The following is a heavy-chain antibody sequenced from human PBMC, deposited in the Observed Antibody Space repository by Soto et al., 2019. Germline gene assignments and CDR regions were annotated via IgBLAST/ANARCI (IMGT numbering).Heavy chain of an antibody. CDR2: INKDGSQK. J-gene: IGHJ4*02. D-gene: IGHD7-27*01. V-gene: IGHV3-7*03. Sequence: PGGSLRLSCAASGFTLSNYWMTWVRQAPGKGLEWVANINKDGSQKNYVDSVKGRFTIARDNGQNSLSLQMNSLRVEDTAVYYCVRELGLAHWGQGALVTVSS. CDR1: GFTLSNYW. CDR3: VRELGLAH.